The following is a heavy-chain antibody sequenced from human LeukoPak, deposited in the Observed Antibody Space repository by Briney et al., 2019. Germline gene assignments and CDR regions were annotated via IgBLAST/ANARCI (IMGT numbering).Heavy chain of an antibody. CDR2: ISAYNGNT. D-gene: IGHD2-15*01. CDR3: ATSGGEPYYYYYMDV. CDR1: GYTFTSYG. V-gene: IGHV1-18*01. J-gene: IGHJ6*03. Sequence: ASVKVSCKASGYTFTSYGISWVRQAPGQGLEWMGWISAYNGNTNYAQKLQGRVTMTTDTSTSTAYMELRSLRSDDTAVYYCATSGGEPYYYYYMDVWGKGTTVTISS.